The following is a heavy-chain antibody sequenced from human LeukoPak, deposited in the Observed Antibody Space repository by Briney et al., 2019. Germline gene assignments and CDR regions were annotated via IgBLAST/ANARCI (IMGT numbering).Heavy chain of an antibody. CDR2: FYASGTT. CDR1: GVSISNYF. J-gene: IGHJ5*02. CDR3: ARTHCGGGSCDTFDP. D-gene: IGHD2-21*01. Sequence: PSETLSLTCNVFGVSISNYFWSWLRQPAGKGLEWIGRFYASGTTYYNPSLRSRVTLSTDTSKNHFSLKLTSVTAADTAVYYCARTHCGGGSCDTFDPWGQGTLVTVSS. V-gene: IGHV4-4*07.